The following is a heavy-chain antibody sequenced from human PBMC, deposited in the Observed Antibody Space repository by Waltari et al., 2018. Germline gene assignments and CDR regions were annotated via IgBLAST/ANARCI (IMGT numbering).Heavy chain of an antibody. CDR1: GGPFSSYA. CDR3: ARDMGSEGSLQLWGY. D-gene: IGHD5-18*01. CDR2: IIPIFGTA. J-gene: IGHJ4*02. V-gene: IGHV1-69*01. Sequence: QVQLVQSGAEVKKPGSSVKVSCKASGGPFSSYAISRVRPAPGQGLEWMGGIIPIFGTANYAQKFQGRVTITADESTSTAYMELSSLRSEDTAVYYCARDMGSEGSLQLWGYWGQGTLVTVSS.